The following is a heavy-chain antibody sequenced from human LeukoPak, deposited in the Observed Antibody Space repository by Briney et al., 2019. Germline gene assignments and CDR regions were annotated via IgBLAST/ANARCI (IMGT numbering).Heavy chain of an antibody. CDR2: ISGDGGST. CDR1: RFTFDDYA. V-gene: IGHV3-43*02. Sequence: GGSLRLSCAASRFTFDDYAMHWVRQAPGKGLEWVSLISGDGGSTYYADSVKGRFTISRDNSKNSLYLQMNSLRTEDTALYYCAKVAPYYDSSGYYDYWGQGTLVTVSS. D-gene: IGHD3-22*01. J-gene: IGHJ4*02. CDR3: AKVAPYYDSSGYYDY.